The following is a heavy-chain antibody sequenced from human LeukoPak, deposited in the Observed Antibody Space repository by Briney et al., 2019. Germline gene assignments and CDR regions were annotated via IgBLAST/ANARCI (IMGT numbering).Heavy chain of an antibody. CDR1: GYSFTTYW. J-gene: IGHJ4*02. D-gene: IGHD3-9*01. V-gene: IGHV5-51*01. CDR2: IYPGDSDT. CDR3: ARHETGPYFDY. Sequence: GDSLKISCKGSGYSFTTYWIGWVRQMPGKGLECMGIIYPGDSDTRYSPSFQGQVTISADKSFSTAYLQWSSLKASDTAMYYCARHETGPYFDYWGQGTLVTVSS.